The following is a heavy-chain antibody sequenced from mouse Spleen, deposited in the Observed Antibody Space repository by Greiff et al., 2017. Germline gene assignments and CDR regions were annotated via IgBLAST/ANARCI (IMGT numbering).Heavy chain of an antibody. CDR1: GYAFTNYL. V-gene: IGHV1-54*01. D-gene: IGHD1-1*01. CDR3: ATSSYYYGSSYRYFDV. Sequence: VQLQQSGAELVRPGTSVKVSCKASGYAFTNYLIEWVKQRPGQGLEWIGVINPGSGGTNYNEKFKGKATLTADKSSSTAYMQLSSLTSDDSAVYFCATSSYYYGSSYRYFDVWGAGTTVTVSS. CDR2: INPGSGGT. J-gene: IGHJ1*01.